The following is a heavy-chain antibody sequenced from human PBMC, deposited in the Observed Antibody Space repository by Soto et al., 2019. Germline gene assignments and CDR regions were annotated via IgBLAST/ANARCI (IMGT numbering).Heavy chain of an antibody. J-gene: IGHJ4*02. D-gene: IGHD1-1*01. V-gene: IGHV4-30-2*01. CDR3: AAKPYNWNIWMVY. CDR2: IYQSGTT. Sequence: SETLSLTCDVSVESISSGGYSWNWIRQPPGKGLEWIGNIYQSGTTDYNPSLKSRVTISVDRSKNQFSLKLSSVTAADTAVYYCAAKPYNWNIWMVYWGPGIMVTVSS. CDR1: VESISSGGYS.